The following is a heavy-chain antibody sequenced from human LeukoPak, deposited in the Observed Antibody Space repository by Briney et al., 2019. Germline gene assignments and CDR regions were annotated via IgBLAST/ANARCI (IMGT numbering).Heavy chain of an antibody. J-gene: IGHJ4*02. D-gene: IGHD6-19*01. V-gene: IGHV3-7*01. Sequence: GGSLRLSCAASGFTLSSYWMSWVRQAPGKGLEWVANIKQDGSEKYYVDSLKGRFTISRDNAKNSLYLQMNSLRAEDTAVYYCARDLVGYSSVGYFDYWGQGTLVTVSS. CDR3: ARDLVGYSSVGYFDY. CDR2: IKQDGSEK. CDR1: GFTLSSYW.